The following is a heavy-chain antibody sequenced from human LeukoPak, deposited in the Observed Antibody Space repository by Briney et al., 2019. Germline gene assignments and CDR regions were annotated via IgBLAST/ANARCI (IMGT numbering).Heavy chain of an antibody. CDR3: AKHRFESGGYHSTD. V-gene: IGHV3-23*01. Sequence: GRSLRLSCAASGFTFSSYAMSWVRQAPGKGLAWVSTISGGSGSTYCADSVKGRFTISRDNSKNTLYLQMNSLRDEDTAVYYCAKHRFESGGYHSTDWGQGTLVTVSS. CDR1: GFTFSSYA. J-gene: IGHJ4*02. D-gene: IGHD3-22*01. CDR2: ISGGSGST.